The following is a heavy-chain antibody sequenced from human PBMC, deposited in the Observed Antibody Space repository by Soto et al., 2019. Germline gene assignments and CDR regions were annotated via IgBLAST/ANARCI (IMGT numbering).Heavy chain of an antibody. CDR2: IYYSGST. CDR3: ARALRAYCGGDCYSAYFDY. Sequence: SETLSLTCTVSGGSVSSGSYYWSWIRQPPGKGLEWIGYIYYSGSTNYNPSLKSRVAISVDTSKNQFSLKLSSVTAADTAVYNCARALRAYCGGDCYSAYFDYWGQGTLVTVSS. V-gene: IGHV4-61*01. J-gene: IGHJ4*02. D-gene: IGHD2-21*02. CDR1: GGSVSSGSYY.